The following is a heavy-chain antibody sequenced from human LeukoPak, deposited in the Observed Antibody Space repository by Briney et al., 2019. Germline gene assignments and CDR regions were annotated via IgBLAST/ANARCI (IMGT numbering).Heavy chain of an antibody. CDR3: AKLGYYDSSGYITPDY. Sequence: PGGSLRLSCAASGFTFSSYGMHWVRQAPGKGLEWVAFIRYDGSNKYYADSVKGRFTISRDNSKNTLYLQMNSLRAEDTAVYYCAKLGYYDSSGYITPDYWGQGTLVTVSS. V-gene: IGHV3-30*02. CDR2: IRYDGSNK. J-gene: IGHJ4*02. D-gene: IGHD3-22*01. CDR1: GFTFSSYG.